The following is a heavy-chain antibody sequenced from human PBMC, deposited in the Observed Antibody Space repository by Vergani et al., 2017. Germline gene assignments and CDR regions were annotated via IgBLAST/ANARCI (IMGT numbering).Heavy chain of an antibody. CDR1: GFTFSSYA. J-gene: IGHJ3*02. CDR2: ISGSGGST. Sequence: EVQLLESGGGLVQPGGSLRLLCAASGFTFSSYAMSWVRQAPGKGVEWVSAISGSGGSTYYADSVKGRFTISRDSSKNTLYLQMNSLRAEDTAVYYCAKITIFGVVIRGGAFDIWGQGTMVTVSS. V-gene: IGHV3-23*01. CDR3: AKITIFGVVIRGGAFDI. D-gene: IGHD3-3*01.